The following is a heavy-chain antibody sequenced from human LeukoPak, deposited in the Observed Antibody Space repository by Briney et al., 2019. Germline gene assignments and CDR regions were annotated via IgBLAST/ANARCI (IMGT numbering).Heavy chain of an antibody. D-gene: IGHD3-3*01. Sequence: GGSLRLSCAASGFTVSSNYMSWVRQAPGKGLEWVSVIYSGGSTYYADSVKGRFTISRDNSKNTLYLQMNSLRAEDTVVYYCARGSRITIFGVVHYYMDVWGKGTTVTASS. J-gene: IGHJ6*03. CDR3: ARGSRITIFGVVHYYMDV. CDR1: GFTVSSNY. CDR2: IYSGGST. V-gene: IGHV3-66*02.